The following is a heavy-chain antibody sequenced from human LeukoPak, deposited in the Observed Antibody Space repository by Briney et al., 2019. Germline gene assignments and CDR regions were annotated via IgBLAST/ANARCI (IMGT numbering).Heavy chain of an antibody. CDR2: ISAYNDKT. CDR3: ARVHYDILTGYSYFDY. Sequence: ASVKVSCKASGYTFTSYGISWVRQAPGQGLEWMGWISAYNDKTNYAQKLQGRVTMTTDTSTSTAYMELRSLRSDDTAVYYCARVHYDILTGYSYFDYWGQGTLVTVSS. D-gene: IGHD3-9*01. V-gene: IGHV1-18*01. CDR1: GYTFTSYG. J-gene: IGHJ4*02.